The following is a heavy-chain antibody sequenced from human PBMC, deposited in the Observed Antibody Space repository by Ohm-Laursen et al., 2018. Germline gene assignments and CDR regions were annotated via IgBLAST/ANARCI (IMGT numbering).Heavy chain of an antibody. V-gene: IGHV3-74*01. CDR2: INSDGSTT. J-gene: IGHJ4*02. D-gene: IGHD5-12*01. Sequence: SLRLSCAASGFTFNNYWMHWVRQAPGKGLVWVSRINSDGSTTNYADSVKGRFTISRDNAKNTLYLQMNSLGAEETALYYCVGGYITVFHYWGQGTLVTVSS. CDR1: GFTFNNYW. CDR3: VGGYITVFHY.